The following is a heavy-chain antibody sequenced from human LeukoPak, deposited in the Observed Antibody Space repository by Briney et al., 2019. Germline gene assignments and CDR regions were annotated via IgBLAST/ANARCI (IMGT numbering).Heavy chain of an antibody. J-gene: IGHJ4*02. Sequence: PSETLSLTCTVSGYSVCTINSHWRWVRQPPGKGLEWIEYVYYSGIPNYLPSLRSQLTMSVRTAMNLFALKMTSVTAPDCAFCFCARLRKRRYCDYYFEKWGQGTLVTVSS. CDR3: ARLRKRRYCDYYFEK. D-gene: IGHD3-9*01. CDR2: VYYSGIP. V-gene: IGHV4-39*02. CDR1: GYSVCTINSH.